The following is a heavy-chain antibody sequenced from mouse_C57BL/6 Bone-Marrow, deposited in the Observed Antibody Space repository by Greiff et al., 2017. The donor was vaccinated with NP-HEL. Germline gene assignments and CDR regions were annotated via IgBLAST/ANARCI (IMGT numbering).Heavy chain of an antibody. D-gene: IGHD2-2*01. CDR2: IDPENGDT. CDR1: GFNIKDDY. CDR3: TAYGYDNY. V-gene: IGHV14-4*01. J-gene: IGHJ2*01. Sequence: EVKLVESGAELVRPGASVKLSCTASGFNIKDDYMHWVKQRPEQGLEWIGWIDPENGDTEYASKFQGKATITADTSSNTAYLQLSSLTSEDTAVYYCTAYGYDNYWGQGTTLTVSS.